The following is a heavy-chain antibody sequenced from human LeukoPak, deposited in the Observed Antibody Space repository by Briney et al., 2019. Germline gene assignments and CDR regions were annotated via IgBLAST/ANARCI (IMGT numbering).Heavy chain of an antibody. V-gene: IGHV3-74*01. CDR3: ARALGSPLDF. CDR1: GFSFSTSW. D-gene: IGHD1-26*01. Sequence: PGGSLRLSCAAPGFSFSTSWMHWVRQSPGKGLVWVSRLNDDGSITTYADSVKGRFTISRDNAKNTLYLQMNSLRAEDTAVYYCARALGSPLDFWGQGTLVTVSS. CDR2: LNDDGSIT. J-gene: IGHJ4*02.